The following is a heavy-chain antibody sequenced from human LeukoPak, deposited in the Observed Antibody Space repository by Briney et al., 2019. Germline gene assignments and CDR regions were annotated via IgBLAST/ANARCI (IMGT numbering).Heavy chain of an antibody. D-gene: IGHD6-13*01. CDR3: ARDPQYSSSWGIFDY. CDR1: GYTFTSYH. J-gene: IGHJ4*02. CDR2: INLSGGST. Sequence: GASVKVSCKASGYTFTSYHMHWVRQAPGQGLEWMGKINLSGGSTTYAQKFQGRVTMTRDTSTSTVYMELSSLRSEDTAVYYCARDPQYSSSWGIFDYWGQGTLVTVSS. V-gene: IGHV1-46*01.